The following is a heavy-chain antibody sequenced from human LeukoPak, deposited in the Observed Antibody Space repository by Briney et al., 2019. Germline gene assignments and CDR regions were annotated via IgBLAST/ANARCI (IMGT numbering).Heavy chain of an antibody. Sequence: ASVKVSCKASGYTFTGYYMHWVRQAPGQGLEWMGWINPNSGGTNYAQKFQGRVTMTRDTSISTAYMELSSLRSEDTAVYYCARGEEYSSSSEYYMDVWGKGTTVTVSS. CDR3: ARGEEYSSSSEYYMDV. V-gene: IGHV1-2*02. CDR1: GYTFTGYY. J-gene: IGHJ6*03. CDR2: INPNSGGT. D-gene: IGHD6-6*01.